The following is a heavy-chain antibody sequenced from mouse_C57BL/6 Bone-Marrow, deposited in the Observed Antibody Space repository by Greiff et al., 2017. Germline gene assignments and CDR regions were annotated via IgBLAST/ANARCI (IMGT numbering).Heavy chain of an antibody. CDR3: ARDPFYYYGTDYFDY. CDR1: GFTFSSYA. J-gene: IGHJ2*01. Sequence: EVQGVESGGGLVKPGGSLKLSCAASGFTFSSYAMSWVRQTPETRLEWVATISDGGSYTYYPDNVKGRFTISRDNAKNNLYLQMSHLKSEDTAMYYCARDPFYYYGTDYFDYWGQGTTLTVSS. D-gene: IGHD1-1*01. CDR2: ISDGGSYT. V-gene: IGHV5-4*01.